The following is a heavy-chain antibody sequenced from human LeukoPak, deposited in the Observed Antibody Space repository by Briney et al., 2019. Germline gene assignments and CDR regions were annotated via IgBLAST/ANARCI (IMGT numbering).Heavy chain of an antibody. CDR1: GSSFTSYW. D-gene: IGHD3-10*01. CDR3: ARQGRYGSYYMDV. J-gene: IGHJ6*03. V-gene: IGHV5-51*01. Sequence: RAALKISWKGSGSSFTSYWICLVRPLPGKGLEWMGIIYTGDSDTRYSPSFQGQVTISADKSISTVDLQWRSLKASDAAMYYCARQGRYGSYYMDVWGKGTTVTVS. CDR2: IYTGDSDT.